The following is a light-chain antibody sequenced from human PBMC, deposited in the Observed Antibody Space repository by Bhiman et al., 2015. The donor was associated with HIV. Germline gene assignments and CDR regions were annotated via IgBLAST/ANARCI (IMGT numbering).Light chain of an antibody. J-gene: IGLJ2*01. V-gene: IGLV2-23*02. CDR3: CSYAGSSTYVI. CDR2: DVT. CDR1: TSDVGSYNY. Sequence: QSALTQPASVSGSPGQSISISCTGTTSDVGSYNYVSWYQQNPGKAPKLVIYDVTKRPSGVSNRFSGSKSGNTASLTISGLQAEDEGDYYCCSYAGSSTYVIFGGGTKLSVL.